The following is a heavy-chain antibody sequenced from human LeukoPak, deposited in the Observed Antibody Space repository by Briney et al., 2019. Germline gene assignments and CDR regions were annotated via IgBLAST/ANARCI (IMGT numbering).Heavy chain of an antibody. CDR2: INHSGST. V-gene: IGHV4-34*01. CDR3: ARGPYYGSGSYSKSRFDY. J-gene: IGHJ4*02. CDR1: GGSFSGYY. D-gene: IGHD3-10*01. Sequence: PSETLSLTCAVYGGSFSGYYWSWIRQLPGKGLEWIGEINHSGSTNYNPSLKSRVTISVDTSKNQFSLKLSSATAADTAVYYCARGPYYGSGSYSKSRFDYWGQGTLVTVSS.